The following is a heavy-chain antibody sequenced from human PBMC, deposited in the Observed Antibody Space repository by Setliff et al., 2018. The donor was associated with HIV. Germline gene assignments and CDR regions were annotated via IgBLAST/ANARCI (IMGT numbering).Heavy chain of an antibody. CDR3: AREGGYCSSTSCLDN. Sequence: SVQVSCKDSGGTFSSYAISWVRQSPGQGVEGMGGIIPIFGTANYEQKFQGRVTITADESPSTAYMELSSLRPEDTAVYYCAREGGYCSSTSCLDNWGQGTLVTVSS. D-gene: IGHD2-2*01. CDR2: IIPIFGTA. V-gene: IGHV1-69*13. J-gene: IGHJ4*02. CDR1: GGTFSSYA.